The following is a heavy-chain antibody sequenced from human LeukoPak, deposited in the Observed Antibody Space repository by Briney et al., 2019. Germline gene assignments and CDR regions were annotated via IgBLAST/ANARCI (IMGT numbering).Heavy chain of an antibody. CDR3: ARVAARPDLNLDY. V-gene: IGHV3-21*01. CDR2: ISSSSSYI. CDR1: GFTFSSYS. Sequence: PGGSLRLSCAASGFTFSSYSMNWVRQAPGKGLEGVSSISSSSSYIYYADSVKGRFTISRDNAKNSLYLQMNTLRAEDTAVYYCARVAARPDLNLDYWGQGTLVTVPS. J-gene: IGHJ4*02. D-gene: IGHD6-6*01.